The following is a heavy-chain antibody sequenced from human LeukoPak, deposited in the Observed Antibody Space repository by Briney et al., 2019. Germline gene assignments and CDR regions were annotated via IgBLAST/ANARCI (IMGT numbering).Heavy chain of an antibody. V-gene: IGHV4-59*01. CDR2: IYYSGST. J-gene: IGHJ4*02. D-gene: IGHD6-13*01. Sequence: SETLSLTCTVSGGSISSYYWSWIRQPPGKGLEWIGYIYYSGSTNYNPSLKSRVTISVDTTKDQFSLKLSSVTAADTAVYYCAREVAAAGFDYWGQGTLVTVSS. CDR3: AREVAAAGFDY. CDR1: GGSISSYY.